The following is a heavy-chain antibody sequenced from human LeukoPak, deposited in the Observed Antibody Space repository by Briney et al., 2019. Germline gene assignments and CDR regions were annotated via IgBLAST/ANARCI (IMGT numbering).Heavy chain of an antibody. CDR1: GYTFTGYY. CDR2: INPNSGGT. V-gene: IGHV1-2*02. D-gene: IGHD3-9*01. Sequence: ASVKVSCKASGYTFTGYYMHWVRQAPGQGLEWMGWINPNSGGTNYAQKFQGRVTMTRDTSISTAYMELSRLRSDDTAVYYCARDPILTGPGEIDYWGQGTLVTVSS. J-gene: IGHJ4*02. CDR3: ARDPILTGPGEIDY.